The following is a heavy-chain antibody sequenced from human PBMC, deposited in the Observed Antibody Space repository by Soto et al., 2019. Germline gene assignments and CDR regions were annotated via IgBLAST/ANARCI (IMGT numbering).Heavy chain of an antibody. Sequence: QVQLVQSGSEVKKPGSSVKVSCKASGGTFSSYAISWVRQAPGQGVECRVGIIAIFCTANYAQKFQGRVTITADESTSTAYMELSSLRSEDTAVYYCARAVYCSGGSCYADHYYYYGMDVWGQGTTVTVSS. CDR2: IIAIFCTA. V-gene: IGHV1-69*01. J-gene: IGHJ6*02. CDR1: GGTFSSYA. D-gene: IGHD2-15*01. CDR3: ARAVYCSGGSCYADHYYYYGMDV.